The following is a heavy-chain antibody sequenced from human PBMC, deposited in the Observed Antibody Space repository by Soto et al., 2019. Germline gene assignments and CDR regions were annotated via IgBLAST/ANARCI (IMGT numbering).Heavy chain of an antibody. CDR3: AYNKVDYYYYGMDV. CDR2: ISAYNGNT. D-gene: IGHD1-20*01. J-gene: IGHJ6*02. Sequence: ASVKVSCKASGYTFTSYGISWVRQAPGQGLEWMGWISAYNGNTNYAQKLQGRVTMTTDTSTSTAYMELRSLRSDDTAVYYCAYNKVDYYYYGMDVWGQGTTVTVSS. CDR1: GYTFTSYG. V-gene: IGHV1-18*04.